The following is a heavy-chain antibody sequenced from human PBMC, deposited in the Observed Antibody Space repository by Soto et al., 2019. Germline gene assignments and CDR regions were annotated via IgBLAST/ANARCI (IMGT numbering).Heavy chain of an antibody. D-gene: IGHD3-16*02. J-gene: IGHJ4*02. CDR1: GFTFSSYA. CDR2: IGGSGGST. CDR3: AKAPFGGVIVTVY. V-gene: IGHV3-23*01. Sequence: GSLRLSCAASGFTFSSYATSWVRQAPGKGLEWVSAIGGSGGSTYYADSVKGRFTISRDNSKNTLYLQMNSLRAEDTAVYYCAKAPFGGVIVTVYWGQGTLVTAPQ.